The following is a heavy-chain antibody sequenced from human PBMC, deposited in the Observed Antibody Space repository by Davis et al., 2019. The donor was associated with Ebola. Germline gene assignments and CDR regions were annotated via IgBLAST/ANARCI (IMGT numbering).Heavy chain of an antibody. CDR3: AKDRSRGDFWSVYRGYGMDV. V-gene: IGHV3-23*01. D-gene: IGHD3-3*01. Sequence: GESLKISCAASGFTFSDYGMSWVRQAPGKGLEWVSGVTGSSDRYYADSVKGRFTISRDNSKKTVHLEMNSLRDEDTAIYYCAKDRSRGDFWSVYRGYGMDVWGQGTTVTVSS. CDR2: VTGSSDR. CDR1: GFTFSDYG. J-gene: IGHJ6*02.